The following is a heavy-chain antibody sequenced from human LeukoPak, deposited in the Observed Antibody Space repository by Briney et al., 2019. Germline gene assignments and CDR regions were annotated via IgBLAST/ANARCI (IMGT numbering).Heavy chain of an antibody. V-gene: IGHV1-69*02. J-gene: IGHJ6*02. CDR3: ARNFRYCSSTSCYAYYYGMDV. CDR2: IIPILGIA. Sequence: SVKVSRKASGGTFSSYTISWVRQAPGQGLEWMGRIIPILGIANYAQKFQGRVTITADKSTSTAYMELSSLRSEDTAVYYCARNFRYCSSTSCYAYYYGMDVWGQGTTVTVSS. D-gene: IGHD2-2*01. CDR1: GGTFSSYT.